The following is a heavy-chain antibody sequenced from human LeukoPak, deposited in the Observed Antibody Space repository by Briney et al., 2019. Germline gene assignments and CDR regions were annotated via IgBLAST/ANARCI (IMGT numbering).Heavy chain of an antibody. V-gene: IGHV1-18*01. D-gene: IGHD3-22*01. Sequence: ASVKVSCKASGYTVTSYGISWVRQAPGQGREWMGWISGYNGNTNYAQKLQGRVTMTTDTSTSTAYMELRSLRSDDTAVYYCARDYDSSGYYIFDYWGQGTLVTVSS. J-gene: IGHJ4*02. CDR2: ISGYNGNT. CDR1: GYTVTSYG. CDR3: ARDYDSSGYYIFDY.